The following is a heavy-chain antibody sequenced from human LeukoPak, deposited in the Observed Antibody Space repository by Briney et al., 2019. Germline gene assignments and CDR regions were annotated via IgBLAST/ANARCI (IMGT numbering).Heavy chain of an antibody. Sequence: ASVKVSGKASGYTFTSYGISWVRQAPGQGLEWMGWISAYNGNTKYAQKLQGRITMATDTSTSTAYMELRSLRSDDTAVYYCARVVIVSGYDFNGWAPYYYYYGMDVWGQGTTVTVSS. V-gene: IGHV1-18*01. D-gene: IGHD5-12*01. J-gene: IGHJ6*02. CDR3: ARVVIVSGYDFNGWAPYYYYYGMDV. CDR2: ISAYNGNT. CDR1: GYTFTSYG.